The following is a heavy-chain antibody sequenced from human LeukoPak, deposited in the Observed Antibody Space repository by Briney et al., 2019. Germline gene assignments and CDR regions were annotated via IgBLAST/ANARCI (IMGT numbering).Heavy chain of an antibody. CDR2: IYYSGST. CDR1: GGSISSYY. Sequence: KTSETLSLTCAVYGGSISSYYWSWIRQPPGKGLEWIGYIYYSGSTDYNPSLKSRVTISVETSKNQFSLKLSSVTAADTAVYYCARVTGYTIEDYFDYWGQGTLVTVSS. D-gene: IGHD3-9*01. CDR3: ARVTGYTIEDYFDY. V-gene: IGHV4-59*01. J-gene: IGHJ4*02.